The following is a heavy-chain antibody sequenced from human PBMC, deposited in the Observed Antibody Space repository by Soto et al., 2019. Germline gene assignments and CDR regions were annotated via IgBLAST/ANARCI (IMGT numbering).Heavy chain of an antibody. J-gene: IGHJ4*02. V-gene: IGHV1-18*01. CDR2: ISAYNGNT. Sequence: ASVKVSCKASGYTFTSYGISWVRQAPGQGLEWMGWISAYNGNTNYAQKLQGRVTMTTDTSTSTAYMELRSLRSDDTAVYYCARVPKKKDIVLMVYAYFDYWGQGTLVTVSS. CDR1: GYTFTSYG. D-gene: IGHD2-8*01. CDR3: ARVPKKKDIVLMVYAYFDY.